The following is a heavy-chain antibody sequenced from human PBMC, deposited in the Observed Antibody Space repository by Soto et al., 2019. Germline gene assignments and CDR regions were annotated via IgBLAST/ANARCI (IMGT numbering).Heavy chain of an antibody. D-gene: IGHD3-22*01. CDR2: IYYSGST. Sequence: QVQLQESGPGLVKPSETLSLTCTVSGGSISSYYWSWIRQPPGKGLEWIGYIYYSGSTNYNPSLKSRVTISVDTSKNQFSLKLSSVTAADPAVYYCARLYYYDSSGSPSIDYWGQGTLVTVSS. J-gene: IGHJ4*02. V-gene: IGHV4-59*08. CDR3: ARLYYYDSSGSPSIDY. CDR1: GGSISSYY.